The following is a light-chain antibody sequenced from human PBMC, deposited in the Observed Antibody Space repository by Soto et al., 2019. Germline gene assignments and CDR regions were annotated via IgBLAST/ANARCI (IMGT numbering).Light chain of an antibody. V-gene: IGKV1-5*03. CDR3: QQYYSYPWT. CDR1: QSINSW. Sequence: DIQMTQSPSTLSASVGDRVTITCRASQSINSWLAWYQQKPGRAPKLLIYKASSLESGVPSRFSGSGSGTEFTLTISSLQPDDFATYYCQQYYSYPWTFGQGTKVEIK. CDR2: KAS. J-gene: IGKJ1*01.